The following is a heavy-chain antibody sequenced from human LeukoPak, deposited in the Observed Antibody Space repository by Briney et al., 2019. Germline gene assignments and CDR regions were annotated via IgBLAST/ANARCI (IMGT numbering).Heavy chain of an antibody. D-gene: IGHD5-24*01. Sequence: SQTLSLTCTVSGGSISSGSYYWSWIRQPAGKGLEWIGRIYTSGSTNYNPSLKSRVTMSVDTSKNQFSLKLSSVTAADTAVYYCARDRDVYYYYYMDVWGKGTTVTVSS. CDR2: IYTSGST. CDR1: GGSISSGSYY. V-gene: IGHV4-61*02. CDR3: ARDRDVYYYYYMDV. J-gene: IGHJ6*03.